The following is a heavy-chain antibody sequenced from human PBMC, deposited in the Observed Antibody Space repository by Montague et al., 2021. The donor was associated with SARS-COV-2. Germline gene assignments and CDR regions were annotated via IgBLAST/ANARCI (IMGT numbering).Heavy chain of an antibody. J-gene: IGHJ4*02. CDR3: AIVAGGCSSHSCYLYF. Sequence: SETLSLTCDVSGVSITSNNWWNWVRQSPEKGLEWIGEVHPSGSTNYNPFLMSRVTISVDESKNQFSLKVNSVTAADTAVYFCAIVAGGCSSHSCYLYFSGQGTLVTVPS. CDR1: GVSITSNNW. V-gene: IGHV4-4*02. CDR2: VHPSGST. D-gene: IGHD2-15*01.